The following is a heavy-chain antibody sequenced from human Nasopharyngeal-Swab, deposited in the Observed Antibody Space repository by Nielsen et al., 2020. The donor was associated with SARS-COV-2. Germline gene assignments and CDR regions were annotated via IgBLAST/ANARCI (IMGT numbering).Heavy chain of an antibody. V-gene: IGHV4-34*01. D-gene: IGHD6-6*01. CDR3: ARGGTAARHWRYYYDYGMDV. Sequence: SETLSLTCAVYGGSFSGYYWSWIRQPPGKGLEWIGEINHSGSTNYNPSLKSRVTISVDTSKNQFSLKLSSVTAADTAVYYCARGGTAARHWRYYYDYGMDVWGQGTTVTVSS. CDR1: GGSFSGYY. CDR2: INHSGST. J-gene: IGHJ6*02.